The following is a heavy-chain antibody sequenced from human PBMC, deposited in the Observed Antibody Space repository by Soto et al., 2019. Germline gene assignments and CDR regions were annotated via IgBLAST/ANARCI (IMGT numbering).Heavy chain of an antibody. CDR2: IRSKAYGGTT. V-gene: IGHV3-49*03. Sequence: GGSLRLSCTASGFTFGDYAMSWFRQAPGKGLEWVGFIRSKAYGGTTEYAASVKGRFTISRDDSKSIAYLQMNSLKTEDTAVYYFTRDLSHDYGKLYGYFDYWGQGTLDTVSS. J-gene: IGHJ4*02. CDR1: GFTFGDYA. D-gene: IGHD4-17*01. CDR3: TRDLSHDYGKLYGYFDY.